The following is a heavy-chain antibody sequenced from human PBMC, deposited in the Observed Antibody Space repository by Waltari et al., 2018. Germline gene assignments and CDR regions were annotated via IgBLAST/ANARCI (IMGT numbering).Heavy chain of an antibody. V-gene: IGHV3-23*01. CDR2: IRGRTVSI. CDR1: GFTFSSYS. J-gene: IGHJ3*02. D-gene: IGHD2-15*01. Sequence: EVQLLESGGRLVQPGGSLRLSCAASGFTFSSYSLSWVRQAPGKGLEGVSIIRGRTVSIDYADSVKGRFTISGDTSKNPLYLQMSSLRVEDTAVYYCAKEHRSCSAFDIWGQGTMVTVSS. CDR3: AKEHRSCSAFDI.